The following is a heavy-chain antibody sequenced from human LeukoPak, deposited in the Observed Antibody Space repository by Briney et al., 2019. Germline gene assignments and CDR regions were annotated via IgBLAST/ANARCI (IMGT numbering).Heavy chain of an antibody. D-gene: IGHD2-2*01. CDR2: ISYDGTNK. J-gene: IGHJ6*03. Sequence: PGGSLRLSCAASGFTFSNYAMHWVRQAPGKGLEWLAVISYDGTNKYYADSVKGRFTISRDNSKNTLYLQMNSLRAEDTAVYYCAKDRFTGYCSSTSCDAYYYMDVWGKGTTVTISS. CDR1: GFTFSNYA. CDR3: AKDRFTGYCSSTSCDAYYYMDV. V-gene: IGHV3-30*04.